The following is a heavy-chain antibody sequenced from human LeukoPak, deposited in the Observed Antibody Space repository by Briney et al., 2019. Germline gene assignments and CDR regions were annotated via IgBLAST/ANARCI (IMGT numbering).Heavy chain of an antibody. D-gene: IGHD3-10*01. CDR3: TRAMARGSYYYYMDV. CDR1: GFTFSDYY. CDR2: IRSKAYGGTT. Sequence: GGSLRLSCAASGFTFSDYYMSWVRQAPGKGLEWVGFIRSKAYGGTTEYAASVKGRFTISRDDSKSIAYLQMNSLKTEDTAVYYCTRAMARGSYYYYMDVWGKGTTVTISS. V-gene: IGHV3-49*04. J-gene: IGHJ6*03.